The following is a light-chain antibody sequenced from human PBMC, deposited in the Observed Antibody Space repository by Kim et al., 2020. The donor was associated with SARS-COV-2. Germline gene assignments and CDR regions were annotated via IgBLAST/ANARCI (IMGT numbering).Light chain of an antibody. CDR2: LQSTGAY. CDR1: SGHSGYI. CDR3: ETWDSNIRV. J-gene: IGLJ2*01. V-gene: IGLV4-60*03. Sequence: SSVKLTCTLSSGHSGYIIAWHQQQPGKAPRYLMKLQSTGAYNKGSGFPDRFSGSSSGADRYLTISNLQSEDEADYYCETWDSNIRVFGGGTQLTVL.